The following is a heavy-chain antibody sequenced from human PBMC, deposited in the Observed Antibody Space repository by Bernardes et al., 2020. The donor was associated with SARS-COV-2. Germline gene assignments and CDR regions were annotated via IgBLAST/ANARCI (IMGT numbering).Heavy chain of an antibody. CDR3: AKDSTMDWNYYYYGMDV. J-gene: IGHJ6*02. V-gene: IGHV3-23*01. CDR2: ISGSGSNT. Sequence: GGSLRLSCAASGFTFSSYAMNWVRQAPGKGLEWVSSISGSGSNTQDADSVKGRFTISRDNSRNTLYLQMNSLRAEDTAVYYCAKDSTMDWNYYYYGMDVWGQGTTVTVSS. D-gene: IGHD1-1*01. CDR1: GFTFSSYA.